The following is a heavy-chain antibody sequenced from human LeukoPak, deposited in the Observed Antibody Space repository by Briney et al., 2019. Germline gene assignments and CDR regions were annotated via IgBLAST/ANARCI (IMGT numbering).Heavy chain of an antibody. CDR3: ARLWGGSGSYYSGGPDY. Sequence: GGSLRLSCAASGLTLSDHYMDWVRQAPGKGLEWVAVISYDGTYKYYADSVKGRFTISRDNPKNTLSLQMNTLRHEDTAIYYCARLWGGSGSYYSGGPDYWGQGTLVTVSS. V-gene: IGHV3-30*03. D-gene: IGHD3-10*01. J-gene: IGHJ4*02. CDR1: GLTLSDHY. CDR2: ISYDGTYK.